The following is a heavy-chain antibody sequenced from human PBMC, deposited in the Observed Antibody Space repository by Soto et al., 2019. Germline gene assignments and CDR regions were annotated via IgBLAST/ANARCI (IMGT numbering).Heavy chain of an antibody. CDR2: INHSGST. J-gene: IGHJ6*04. D-gene: IGHD3-3*01. CDR1: GGYFSGHY. CDR3: ARYPYYDFWSGFPTAMDV. V-gene: IGHV4-34*01. Sequence: PSETLSLTFAVYGGYFSGHYWSWIRQPPGKGLEWIGEINHSGSTNYNPSLKSRVTISVDTSKNQFSLKLSSVTAADTAVYYCARYPYYDFWSGFPTAMDVWGKGTTVTVSS.